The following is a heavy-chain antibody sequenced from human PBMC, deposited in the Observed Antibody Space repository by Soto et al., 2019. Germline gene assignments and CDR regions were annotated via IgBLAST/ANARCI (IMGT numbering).Heavy chain of an antibody. CDR2: ISYDGSNK. CDR3: ASHVDTAMAPL. J-gene: IGHJ4*02. V-gene: IGHV3-30-3*01. Sequence: LRLSCAASGFTFSSYAMHWVRQAPGKGLEWVAVISYDGSNKYYADSVKGRFTISRDNSKNTLYLQMNSLRAEDTAVYYCASHVDTAMAPLWGQGTLVTVSS. CDR1: GFTFSSYA. D-gene: IGHD5-18*01.